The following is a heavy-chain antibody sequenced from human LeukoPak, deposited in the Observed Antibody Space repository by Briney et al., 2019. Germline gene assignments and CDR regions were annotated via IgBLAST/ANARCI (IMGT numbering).Heavy chain of an antibody. V-gene: IGHV3-15*01. CDR3: TTASYDYYDTSGYSFGGF. Sequence: PGGSLRLSCAASGIAFTNAWMNWVRQAPGKGLEWVGRIKSEPDGGTTTYAAPVRGRFTISRDDSKNMLYLQMISLKTENTAVYYCTTASYDYYDTSGYSFGGFWGQGTLVTVSS. D-gene: IGHD3-22*01. J-gene: IGHJ4*02. CDR2: IKSEPDGGTT. CDR1: GIAFTNAW.